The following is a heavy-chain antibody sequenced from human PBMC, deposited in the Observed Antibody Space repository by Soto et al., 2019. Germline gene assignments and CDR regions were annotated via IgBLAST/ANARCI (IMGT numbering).Heavy chain of an antibody. J-gene: IGHJ5*02. CDR3: ARDGPKAFEESP. D-gene: IGHD3-10*01. CDR1: GGTFSSYT. Sequence: QVQLVQSGAEVKKPGSSVKVSCKASGGTFSSYTISWVRQAPGQGLEWMGRIIPILGIANYAQKFQGRVTITADKSTSTAYMELSSLRSEDTAVYYCARDGPKAFEESPWGQGTLVTVSS. V-gene: IGHV1-69*08. CDR2: IIPILGIA.